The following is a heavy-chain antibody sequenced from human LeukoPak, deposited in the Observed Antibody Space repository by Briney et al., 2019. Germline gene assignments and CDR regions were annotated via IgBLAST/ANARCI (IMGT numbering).Heavy chain of an antibody. CDR2: ISAGGGST. V-gene: IGHV3-23*01. CDR1: GFTFSSYT. D-gene: IGHD2-2*01. CDR3: AKDGRSSTPGY. Sequence: PGGSLKLSCVISGFTFSSYTMSWVRQAPGKGLEWVSGISAGGGSTHHADSVKGRFTISRDNSKNTLYLQMNSLRAEDTAVYYCAKDGRSSTPGYWGQGTLVTVSS. J-gene: IGHJ4*02.